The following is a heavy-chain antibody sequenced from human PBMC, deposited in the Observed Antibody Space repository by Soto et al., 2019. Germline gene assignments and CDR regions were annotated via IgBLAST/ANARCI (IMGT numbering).Heavy chain of an antibody. CDR1: GFIFTNYA. CDR2: IGGRGHSA. Sequence: EVQVSESGGGLVRPGGSLRLSCAASGFIFTNYAMNWVRQAPGKGLEWVSVIGGRGHSAYYADSVQGRFTISRDNSKNTLSLQMSSLTADDTAIYYCVREGRGSFDFWGRGTMVTVSS. D-gene: IGHD5-12*01. J-gene: IGHJ3*01. V-gene: IGHV3-23*01. CDR3: VREGRGSFDF.